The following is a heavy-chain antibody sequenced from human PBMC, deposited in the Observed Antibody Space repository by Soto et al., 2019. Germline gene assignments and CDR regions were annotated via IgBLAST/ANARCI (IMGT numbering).Heavy chain of an antibody. D-gene: IGHD3-3*01. V-gene: IGHV3-30-3*01. CDR3: ARGAAAGNYDFWSGYWSPFDY. J-gene: IGHJ4*02. CDR2: ISYDGSNK. Sequence: QVQLVESGGGVVQPGRSLRLSCAASGFTCSSYAMHWVRQAPGKGLEWVAVISYDGSNKYYADSVKGRFTISRDNSKNTLYRQMNSLRAEDTAVYYCARGAAAGNYDFWSGYWSPFDYWGQGTLVTVSS. CDR1: GFTCSSYA.